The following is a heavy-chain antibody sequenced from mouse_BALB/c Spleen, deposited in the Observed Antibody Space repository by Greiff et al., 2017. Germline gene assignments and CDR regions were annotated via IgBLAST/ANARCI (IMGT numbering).Heavy chain of an antibody. CDR1: GFNIKDTY. D-gene: IGHD2-4*01. CDR2: IDPANGNT. CDR3: ARSTMIPYYAMDY. Sequence: EVQLQESGAELVKPGASVKLSCTASGFNIKDTYMHWVKQRPEQGLEWIGRIDPANGNTKYDPKFQGKATITADTSSNTAYLQLSSLTSEDTAVYYCARSTMIPYYAMDYWGQGTSVTVSS. J-gene: IGHJ4*01. V-gene: IGHV14-3*02.